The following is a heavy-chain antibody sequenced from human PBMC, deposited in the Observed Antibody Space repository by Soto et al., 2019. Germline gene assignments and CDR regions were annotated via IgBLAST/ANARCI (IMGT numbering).Heavy chain of an antibody. Sequence: GSXRLSCAACGFTVSSNYMSCVRQAPGKGLEWVSVIYSGGSTYYADSVKGRFTISRDNSKNTLYLQMNSLRAEDTAVYYCASSTNYDFWRTYYYYYGMDVWGQGTTVTVSS. CDR3: ASSTNYDFWRTYYYYYGMDV. CDR2: IYSGGST. J-gene: IGHJ6*02. D-gene: IGHD3-3*01. CDR1: GFTVSSNY. V-gene: IGHV3-53*01.